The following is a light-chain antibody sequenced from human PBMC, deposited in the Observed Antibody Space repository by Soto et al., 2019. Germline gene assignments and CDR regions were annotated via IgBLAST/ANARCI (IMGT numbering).Light chain of an antibody. CDR1: SSDVGGYNF. CDR2: EVS. Sequence: QSALTQPPSASGSPGQSVTISCTGTSSDVGGYNFVSRYQQHPGKAPKLMIYEVSERPSGVPDRFSGSKSGNTASLTVSGLQAEDEADYYCSSYAGSNIVVFGGGTKVNVL. CDR3: SSYAGSNIVV. V-gene: IGLV2-8*01. J-gene: IGLJ2*01.